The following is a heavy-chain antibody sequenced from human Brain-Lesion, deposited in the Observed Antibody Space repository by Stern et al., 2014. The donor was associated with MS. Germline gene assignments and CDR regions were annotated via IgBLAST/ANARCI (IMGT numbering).Heavy chain of an antibody. V-gene: IGHV4-39*01. J-gene: IGHJ4*02. CDR1: GDSISSSSHY. D-gene: IGHD3-3*01. CDR3: ARVYDFWSGYYFDYFDY. CDR2: IDYSGTT. Sequence: QLQLQESGPGLVKPSETLSLTCTVSGDSISSSSHYWGWIRQPPGKGLEWIGSIDYSGTTYYNPSLKSRATIPGHTPKTRVSLTLSSVTAADTAVYYCARVYDFWSGYYFDYFDYWGQGILVTVSS.